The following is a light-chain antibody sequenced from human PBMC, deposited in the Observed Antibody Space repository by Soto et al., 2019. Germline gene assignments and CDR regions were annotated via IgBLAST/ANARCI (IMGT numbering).Light chain of an antibody. Sequence: SVVTQPASVSGSPGQSITLSCTGTSSDVGGYNYVSWYQQHPGKAPKLMIYDVSNRPSGVSNRFSGSKSGNTASLTISGLQAEDEADYYCSSYTSSFYVFGTGTKSPS. CDR1: SSDVGGYNY. CDR2: DVS. J-gene: IGLJ1*01. CDR3: SSYTSSFYV. V-gene: IGLV2-14*01.